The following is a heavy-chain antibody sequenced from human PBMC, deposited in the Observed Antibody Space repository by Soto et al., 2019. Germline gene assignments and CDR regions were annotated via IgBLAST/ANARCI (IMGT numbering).Heavy chain of an antibody. CDR3: ASTSRGYYDYLDV. Sequence: PGGSLRLSCAASGFTFSSYSMNWVRQAPGKGLEWVSSISSSSSYIYYADSVKGRFTISRDNAKNSLYLQMNSLRAEDTAVYYCASTSRGYYDYLDVWGKGTTVTVSS. V-gene: IGHV3-21*01. D-gene: IGHD3-16*01. CDR1: GFTFSSYS. CDR2: ISSSSSYI. J-gene: IGHJ6*03.